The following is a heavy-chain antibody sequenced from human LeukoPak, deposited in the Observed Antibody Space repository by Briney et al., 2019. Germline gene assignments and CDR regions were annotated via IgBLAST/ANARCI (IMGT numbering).Heavy chain of an antibody. CDR1: GFAFSDYE. V-gene: IGHV3-48*03. J-gene: IGHJ4*02. CDR3: ARGTYYYEF. Sequence: PGGSLRLSCTTSGFAFSDYEFSWVRQAPGKGLEWVASITGLGSMEYYAQSAKGRFTISRDNAKNSLYLEMNGLRAEDTAVYYCARGTYYYEFWGQGTLVTVSS. D-gene: IGHD3-10*01. CDR2: ITGLGSME.